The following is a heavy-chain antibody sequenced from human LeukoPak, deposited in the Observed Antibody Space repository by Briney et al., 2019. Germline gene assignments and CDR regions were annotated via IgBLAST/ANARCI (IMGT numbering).Heavy chain of an antibody. CDR3: AKWGDYDVLTGYYDPDY. CDR1: GLTFSNYA. J-gene: IGHJ4*02. CDR2: ITGSGGGT. D-gene: IGHD3-9*01. Sequence: PGGSLRLSCAASGLTFSNYAMSWVRQAPGKGLQWVSAITGSGGGTYYADSVKGRFTISRENFKNTLYLQVNSLRAEDTAVYHCAKWGDYDVLTGYYDPDYWGQGTLVTVSS. V-gene: IGHV3-23*01.